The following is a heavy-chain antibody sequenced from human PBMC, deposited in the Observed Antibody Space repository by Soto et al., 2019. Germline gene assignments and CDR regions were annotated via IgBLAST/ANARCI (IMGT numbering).Heavy chain of an antibody. V-gene: IGHV3-23*01. CDR1: GFSFSSYA. J-gene: IGHJ4*02. Sequence: EVQLLESGGDLVQPGGSLRLSCEASGFSFSSYAMGWVRQAPGKGLAWVSTISGSGVSTYYADSVKGRFTISRDNSKNTLYLQMNSLRAEDTALYYCAKDPRIGAAGTGDYWGQGTLVTVSS. CDR3: AKDPRIGAAGTGDY. CDR2: ISGSGVST. D-gene: IGHD6-13*01.